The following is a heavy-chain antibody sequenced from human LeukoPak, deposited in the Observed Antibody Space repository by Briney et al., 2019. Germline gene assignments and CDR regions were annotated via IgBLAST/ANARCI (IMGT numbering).Heavy chain of an antibody. CDR1: GFNFNTYT. CDR2: ISSDSSYI. Sequence: GGSLRLSCAASGFNFNTYTMNWVRQAPGKGLEWVSSISSDSSYIYYADAVHGRFTVSRDNAKYSLYLQMNSLRAEDTAVYYCAAEYCSGGSCYTGHSGHDYWGQGTLVTVSS. CDR3: AAEYCSGGSCYTGHSGHDY. V-gene: IGHV3-21*01. J-gene: IGHJ4*02. D-gene: IGHD2-15*01.